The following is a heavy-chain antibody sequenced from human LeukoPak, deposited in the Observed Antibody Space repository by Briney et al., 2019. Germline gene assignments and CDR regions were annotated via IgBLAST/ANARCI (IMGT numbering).Heavy chain of an antibody. CDR1: GGSIITYY. D-gene: IGHD2-15*01. CDR2: IYSSGST. CDR3: ARVGGYCNSGYCYQYFDY. V-gene: IGHV4-4*07. Sequence: SETLSLTCTVSGGSIITYYWSWIRQPAGKGLEWIGRIYSSGSTNYNPSLRSRVTLSVDTSKNQFSLKVNSVTAADTAVYYCARVGGYCNSGYCYQYFDYWGQGTQVSVSS. J-gene: IGHJ4*02.